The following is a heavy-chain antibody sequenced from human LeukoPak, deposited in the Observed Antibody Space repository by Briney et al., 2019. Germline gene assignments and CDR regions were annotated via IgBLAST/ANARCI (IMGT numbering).Heavy chain of an antibody. Sequence: PGGSLRLSCAASGFTFSSYAMSWVRQAPGKGLEGVSTICGGGTSTYYADSVKGRFTVSRDNSKNTLYLQMNSLRAEDTATYYCAKSPLGYCSGGSCYLYFDYWGQGTLVTVSS. CDR1: GFTFSSYA. CDR2: ICGGGTST. J-gene: IGHJ4*02. V-gene: IGHV3-23*01. CDR3: AKSPLGYCSGGSCYLYFDY. D-gene: IGHD2-15*01.